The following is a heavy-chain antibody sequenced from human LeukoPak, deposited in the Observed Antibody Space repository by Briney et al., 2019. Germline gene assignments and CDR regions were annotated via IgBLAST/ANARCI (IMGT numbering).Heavy chain of an antibody. Sequence: GGSLRLSCAGSGFTLSNYWMTWVRQAPGKGLEWVANVKEDGSEKYYVDSVKGRFTISRDNAKNSLYLQMNSLRAEDTAVYYCARDPSSDAFDIWGQGTMVTVSS. CDR1: GFTLSNYW. CDR2: VKEDGSEK. CDR3: ARDPSSDAFDI. J-gene: IGHJ3*02. V-gene: IGHV3-7*05.